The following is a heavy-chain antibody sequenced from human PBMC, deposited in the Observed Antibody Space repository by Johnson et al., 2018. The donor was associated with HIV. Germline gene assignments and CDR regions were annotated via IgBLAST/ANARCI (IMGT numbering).Heavy chain of an antibody. CDR1: GFTFGDYV. CDR2: LRSKAYGGTT. D-gene: IGHD2-21*02. J-gene: IGHJ3*02. V-gene: IGHV3-49*04. CDR3: SLYCNGGDCSHAFDI. Sequence: EKLVESGGGSVQPGRSLRLSCSASGFTFGDYVINWVRQAPGQGLEWVGFLRSKAYGGTTEYAASVKGRFTISRDDSKSIAYLKMTSLKTEDTAVYYCSLYCNGGDCSHAFDIWGQGTMVTVSS.